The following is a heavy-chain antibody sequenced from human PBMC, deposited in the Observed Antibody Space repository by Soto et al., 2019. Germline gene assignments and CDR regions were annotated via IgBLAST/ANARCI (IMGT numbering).Heavy chain of an antibody. D-gene: IGHD6-25*01. V-gene: IGHV3-15*07. CDR3: TADWYFSL. CDR2: IKSKTDGGTT. CDR1: GSTFSEAW. Sequence: EVQLVESGGGLVKPGGSRRLSCAASGSTFSEAWMNWVRQAPGKGLQWVGRIKSKTDGGTTDYAAPVKGRFTISRDDSQNTLYLQMNSLKTEDTAVYYCTADWYFSLWGRGTLVTVSS. J-gene: IGHJ2*01.